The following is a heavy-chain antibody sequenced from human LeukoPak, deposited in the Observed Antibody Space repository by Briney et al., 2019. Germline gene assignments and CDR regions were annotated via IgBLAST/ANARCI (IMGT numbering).Heavy chain of an antibody. CDR1: GGSISSSSYY. J-gene: IGHJ5*02. CDR2: IYYSGST. D-gene: IGHD5-18*01. CDR3: AREMDTAMVKGALVGFA. V-gene: IGHV4-39*07. Sequence: SETLSLTCTVSGGSISSSSYYWGWIRQPPGKGLEWFGSIYYSGSTYYNPSLKSRVTISVDTAKNQFSLKLSSVTAADTAVYYCAREMDTAMVKGALVGFAWGQGTLVTVSS.